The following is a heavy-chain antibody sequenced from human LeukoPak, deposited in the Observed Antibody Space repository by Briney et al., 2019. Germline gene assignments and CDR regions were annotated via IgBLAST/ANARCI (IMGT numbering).Heavy chain of an antibody. V-gene: IGHV3-21*01. CDR1: GFTFSSYS. CDR2: ISSSSSYI. Sequence: GGSLRLSCAASGFTFSSYSMNWVRQAPGKGLEWVSSISSSSSYIYYADSVKGRFTISRDNAKNSLYLQMNSLRAEDTAVYYCASGDSSSSEPSDYWGQGTLVTVSS. D-gene: IGHD6-6*01. J-gene: IGHJ4*02. CDR3: ASGDSSSSEPSDY.